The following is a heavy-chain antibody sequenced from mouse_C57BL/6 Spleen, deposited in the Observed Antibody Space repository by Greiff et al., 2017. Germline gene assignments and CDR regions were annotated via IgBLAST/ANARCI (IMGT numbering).Heavy chain of an antibody. V-gene: IGHV1-52*01. CDR3: ARRAAQAHYYAMDY. CDR2: IDPSDSGT. D-gene: IGHD3-2*02. Sequence: QVQLQQPGAELVRPGSSVKLSCKASGYTFTSYWMPWVKQRPIQGLEWIGNIDPSDSGTHYNQKFKDKATLTVDKSSSTAYMQLSSLTSEDSAVYYCARRAAQAHYYAMDYWGQGTSVTVSS. CDR1: GYTFTSYW. J-gene: IGHJ4*01.